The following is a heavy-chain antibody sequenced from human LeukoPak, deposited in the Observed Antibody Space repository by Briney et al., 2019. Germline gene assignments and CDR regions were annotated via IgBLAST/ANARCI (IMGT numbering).Heavy chain of an antibody. CDR1: GYTFTGYY. Sequence: ASVKVSCKASGYTFTGYYMHWVRQAPGQGLEWMGGIIPIFGTANYAQKFQGRVTITADKSTSTAYMELSSLRSEDTAVYYCAKSSAENYYDSSGYYWVWGQGTLVTVSS. D-gene: IGHD3-22*01. J-gene: IGHJ4*02. CDR3: AKSSAENYYDSSGYYWV. CDR2: IIPIFGTA. V-gene: IGHV1-69*06.